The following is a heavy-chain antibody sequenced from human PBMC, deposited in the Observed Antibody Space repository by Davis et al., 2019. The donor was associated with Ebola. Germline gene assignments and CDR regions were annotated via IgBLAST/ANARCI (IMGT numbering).Heavy chain of an antibody. D-gene: IGHD2-8*01. CDR3: ARVWDCTNGVCYYYYGMDV. CDR2: ISAYNGNT. CDR1: GYIFTSYG. Sequence: AASVKVSCKTSGYIFTSYGITWVRQAPGQGLEWMGWISAYNGNTNYAQKLQGRVTMTTDTSTSTAYMELRSLRSDDTAVYYCARVWDCTNGVCYYYYGMDVWGQGTTVTVSS. J-gene: IGHJ6*02. V-gene: IGHV1-18*01.